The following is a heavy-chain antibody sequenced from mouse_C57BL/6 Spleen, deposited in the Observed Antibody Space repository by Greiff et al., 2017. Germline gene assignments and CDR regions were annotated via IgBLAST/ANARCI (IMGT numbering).Heavy chain of an antibody. CDR2: ISSGSSPI. CDR3: AREISTMVTYYDY. D-gene: IGHD2-2*01. Sequence: DVQLVESGGGLVKPGGSLKLSCAASGFTFSDYGMHWVRQAPEKGLEWVAYISSGSSPINYADTVKGRFTISRDNAKNTLFLQMTSLRSEDTAMYYCAREISTMVTYYDYWGQGTTLTVSS. V-gene: IGHV5-17*01. CDR1: GFTFSDYG. J-gene: IGHJ2*01.